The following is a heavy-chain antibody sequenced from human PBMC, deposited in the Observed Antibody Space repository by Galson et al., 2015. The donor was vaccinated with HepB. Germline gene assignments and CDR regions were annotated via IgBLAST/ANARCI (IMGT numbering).Heavy chain of an antibody. Sequence: QSGAEVKKPGESLKISCKASGYSFTTYWIGWVRQMPGKGLEWMGVIYPSDSDTRYSPSFQGQVTMSADKSINTAYLQWSSLKASDTAMYYCGRLEYTGYEKFDYWGQGTLVTVSS. V-gene: IGHV5-51*03. J-gene: IGHJ4*02. CDR1: GYSFTTYW. CDR2: IYPSDSDT. D-gene: IGHD5-12*01. CDR3: GRLEYTGYEKFDY.